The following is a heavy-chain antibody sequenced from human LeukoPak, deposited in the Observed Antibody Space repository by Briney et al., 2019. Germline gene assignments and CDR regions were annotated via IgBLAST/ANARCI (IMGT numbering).Heavy chain of an antibody. V-gene: IGHV1-46*01. J-gene: IGHJ5*01. CDR2: INPSGGST. Sequence: GASVKVSCKASGYTFSSYYMHWVRQAPGQGLEWMGIINPSGGSTRYEQKFQGRVTMTRDTSNSTAYMELSRLRPDDTAVCYCARAAWSATSKFDSWGQGTRVTVSS. CDR3: ARAAWSATSKFDS. D-gene: IGHD6-13*01. CDR1: GYTFSSYY.